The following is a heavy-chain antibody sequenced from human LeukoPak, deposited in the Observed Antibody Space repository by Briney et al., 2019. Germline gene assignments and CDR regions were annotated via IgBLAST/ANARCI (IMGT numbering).Heavy chain of an antibody. CDR2: IYDTGNT. J-gene: IGHJ4*02. CDR1: GGSISSYY. V-gene: IGHV4-59*01. CDR3: ARATPWLLPGY. Sequence: SETLSLTCTVPGGSISSYYWSWVRQPPGKGLEWIGHIYDTGNTNYNPSLESRVTISVDTSKIQFSLRLTSVTAADTAVYFCARATPWLLPGYWGQGTLVTVSS. D-gene: IGHD3-22*01.